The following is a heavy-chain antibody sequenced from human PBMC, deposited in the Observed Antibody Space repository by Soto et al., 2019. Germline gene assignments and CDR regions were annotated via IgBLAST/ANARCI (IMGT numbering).Heavy chain of an antibody. CDR1: GGSISSGGHY. D-gene: IGHD6-13*01. CDR2: IYYSGST. J-gene: IGHJ5*02. Sequence: QVQLQESGPGLVKPSQTLSLTCTVSGGSISSGGHYWSWIRQHPGEGLEWFGYIYYSGSTYYNPSLNGRVTIPVDTSKNQFSLKLSSVTAADTAVYYCAGVAPSRVYSSSLDWFDPWGQGTLVTVSS. CDR3: AGVAPSRVYSSSLDWFDP. V-gene: IGHV4-31*03.